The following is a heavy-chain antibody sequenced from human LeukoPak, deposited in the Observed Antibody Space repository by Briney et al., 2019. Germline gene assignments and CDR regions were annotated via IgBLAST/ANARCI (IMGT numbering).Heavy chain of an antibody. J-gene: IGHJ1*01. V-gene: IGHV4-39*01. D-gene: IGHD4-17*01. CDR1: GGSISSGSHY. Sequence: SETLSLTCTVSGGSISSGSHYWGWIRQPPGKGLEWIGSIYYSGSTYYNPSLKSRVTISVDTSKNQFSLKLSAVTAADTAVYYCARQLRQPGAYFQHWGQGTLVTVSS. CDR3: ARQLRQPGAYFQH. CDR2: IYYSGST.